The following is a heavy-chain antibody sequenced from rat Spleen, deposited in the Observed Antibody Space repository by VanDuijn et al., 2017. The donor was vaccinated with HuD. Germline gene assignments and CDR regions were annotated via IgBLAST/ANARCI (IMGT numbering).Heavy chain of an antibody. J-gene: IGHJ3*01. CDR1: GFTFSNYG. CDR2: ISYDGSST. Sequence: EVQLVESGGGLVQPGRSMKLSCAASGFTFSNYGLAWVRQAPKKGLEWVAYISYDGSSTYYPDTVNGRFVISKENAKNTGYMQMNNLRSDDTAIYYCTSRGNNYRNWFDNWGQGTLVTVSS. CDR3: TSRGNNYRNWFDN. V-gene: IGHV5-22*01. D-gene: IGHD1-10*01.